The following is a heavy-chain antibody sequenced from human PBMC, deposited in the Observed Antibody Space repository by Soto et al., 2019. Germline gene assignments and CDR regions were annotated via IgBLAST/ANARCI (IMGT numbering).Heavy chain of an antibody. V-gene: IGHV3-23*01. D-gene: IGHD6-19*01. J-gene: IGHJ6*02. CDR3: AKNGRIAVAGTCMDV. CDR1: GFTFSSYA. Sequence: GGSLRLSCAASGFTFSSYAMSWVRQAPGKGLEWVSAISGSGGSTYYADSVKGRFTISRDNSKNTLYLQMNSLRAEDTAVYYCAKNGRIAVAGTCMDVWGQGTTVTVSS. CDR2: ISGSGGST.